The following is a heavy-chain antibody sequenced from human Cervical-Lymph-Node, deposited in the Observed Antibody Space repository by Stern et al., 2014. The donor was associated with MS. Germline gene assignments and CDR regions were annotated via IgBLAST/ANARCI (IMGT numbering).Heavy chain of an antibody. CDR1: GFTFRNYS. V-gene: IGHV3-30*04. D-gene: IGHD3-3*01. CDR3: AKVKWLHDLWSGYCDN. CDR2: LAYDGSQE. J-gene: IGHJ4*02. Sequence: QVQLVQSEGRVVQPGKSLRLSCEASGFTFRNYSMQWVRQAPGKGLEWLAFLAYDGSQEFYADSLKGRFTISRDNSKNTLYLQMSSLRPEDTAVYYCAKVKWLHDLWSGYCDNWGQGTLVTVSS.